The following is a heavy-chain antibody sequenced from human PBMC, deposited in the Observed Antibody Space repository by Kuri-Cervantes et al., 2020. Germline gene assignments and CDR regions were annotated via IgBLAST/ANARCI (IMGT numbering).Heavy chain of an antibody. CDR3: ARSNIAAAGTNFDY. CDR1: GFTFSSYS. V-gene: IGHV3-48*02. CDR2: ISSSSSSI. Sequence: GGSLRLSCAASGFTFSSYSMNWVRQAPGKGLEWVSYISSSSSSIYYADSVKGRFTISRDNAKNSLYLQMNSLRDEDTAVYYCARSNIAAAGTNFDYWGQGTLATVSS. J-gene: IGHJ4*02. D-gene: IGHD6-13*01.